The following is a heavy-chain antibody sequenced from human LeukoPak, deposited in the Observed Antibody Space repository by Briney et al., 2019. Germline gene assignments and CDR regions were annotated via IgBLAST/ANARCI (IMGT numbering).Heavy chain of an antibody. CDR3: ARVRSLDFDWLSIGSYYYYYMDV. CDR2: ISYDGSNK. Sequence: GGSLRLSCAASGFTFSDYWMQWVRQAPGKGLEWVAVISYDGSNKYYVDSVKGRFTISRDNSKNTLYLQMNSLRAEDTAVYYCARVRSLDFDWLSIGSYYYYYMDVWGKGTTVTVSS. J-gene: IGHJ6*03. CDR1: GFTFSDYW. D-gene: IGHD3-9*01. V-gene: IGHV3-30-3*01.